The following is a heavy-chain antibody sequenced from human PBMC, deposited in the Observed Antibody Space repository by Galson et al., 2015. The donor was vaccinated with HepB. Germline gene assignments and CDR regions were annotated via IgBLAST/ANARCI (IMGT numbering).Heavy chain of an antibody. CDR2: IRSKAYGGTT. CDR3: TRGCTVVSHYYYYYGMDV. J-gene: IGHJ6*02. CDR1: GFTFGDYA. V-gene: IGHV3-49*03. D-gene: IGHD4-23*01. Sequence: SLRLSCAASGFTFGDYAVSWFRQAPGKGLEWVGFIRSKAYGGTTEYAASVKGRFTISRDESKSIAYLQMNSLKTEDTAVYYCTRGCTVVSHYYYYYGMDVWGQATAVTVSS.